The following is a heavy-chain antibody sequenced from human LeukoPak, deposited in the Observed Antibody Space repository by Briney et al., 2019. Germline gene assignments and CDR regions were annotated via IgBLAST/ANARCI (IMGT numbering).Heavy chain of an antibody. D-gene: IGHD3-10*01. CDR1: GGSISSYY. Sequence: SETLSLTCTVSGGSISSYYWSWIRQPPGKGLEWMAYLYYSGTTKYNASLKSRVTMSVDTSKNQFSLKLSSVTAADTAVYYCARMVRGVIDAFEIWGQGTMVTVSS. CDR3: ARMVRGVIDAFEI. J-gene: IGHJ3*02. V-gene: IGHV4-59*01. CDR2: LYYSGTT.